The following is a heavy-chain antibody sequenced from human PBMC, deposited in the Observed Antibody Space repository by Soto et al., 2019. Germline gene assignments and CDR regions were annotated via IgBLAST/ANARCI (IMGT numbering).Heavy chain of an antibody. CDR3: ARDSMVLGYFDY. V-gene: IGHV1-2*02. CDR1: GYTFTGYY. J-gene: IGHJ4*02. CDR2: INPNSGGT. Sequence: ASVKVSCKASGYTFTGYYMHWVRQAPGQGLEWMGWINPNSGGTNYAQKFQGRVTMTRDTSISTAYMELSRLRSDDTAVYYCARDSMVLGYFDYWGQGTLVTVSS. D-gene: IGHD2-8*01.